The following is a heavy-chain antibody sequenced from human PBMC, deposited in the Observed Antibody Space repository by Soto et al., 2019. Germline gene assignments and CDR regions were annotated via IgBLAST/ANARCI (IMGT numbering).Heavy chain of an antibody. V-gene: IGHV1-69*02. CDR2: IIPILGIA. J-gene: IGHJ5*02. CDR1: RGTFSSYT. D-gene: IGHD3-22*01. Sequence: ASVKVSCKASRGTFSSYTISWVRQAPGQGLEWMGRIIPILGIANYAQKFQGRVTITADKSTSTAYMELSSLRSEDTAVYYCAINSYYDSSGISFDPWGQGTLVTVSS. CDR3: AINSYYDSSGISFDP.